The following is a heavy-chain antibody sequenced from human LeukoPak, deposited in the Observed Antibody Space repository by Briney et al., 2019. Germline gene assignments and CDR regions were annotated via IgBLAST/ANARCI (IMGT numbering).Heavy chain of an antibody. D-gene: IGHD5-18*01. J-gene: IGHJ4*02. CDR1: GYTFTSYD. CDR3: ARGVRSFKDTAMVYYFDY. Sequence: GASVKVSCKASGYTFTSYDINWVRQATGQGLEWMGWMNPNSGNTGYAQKFQGKVTVTRNTSISTAYMELSSLRSEDTAVYYCARGVRSFKDTAMVYYFDYWGQGTLVTVSS. V-gene: IGHV1-8*01. CDR2: MNPNSGNT.